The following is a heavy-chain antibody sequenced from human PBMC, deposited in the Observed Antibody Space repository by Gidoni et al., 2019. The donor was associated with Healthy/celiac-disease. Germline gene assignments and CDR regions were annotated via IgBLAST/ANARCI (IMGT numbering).Heavy chain of an antibody. CDR2: ISSSSSYT. CDR3: ARVFKLAGTRWVKSSGWYGEDAFDI. J-gene: IGHJ3*02. V-gene: IGHV3-11*06. CDR1: GFTFSDYY. D-gene: IGHD6-19*01. Sequence: QVQLVESGGGLVKPGGSLRLSCAASGFTFSDYYLRWIRPAPGEGLEWVSYISSSSSYTNYADSVKGRFTISRDNAKNSLYLQMNSLRAEDTAVYYCARVFKLAGTRWVKSSGWYGEDAFDIWGQGTMVTVSS.